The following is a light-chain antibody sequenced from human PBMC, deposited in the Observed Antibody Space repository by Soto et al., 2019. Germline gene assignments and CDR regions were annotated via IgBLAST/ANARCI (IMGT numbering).Light chain of an antibody. CDR2: DTS. Sequence: QTVVTQEPSLTVSPGGTVTLTCASSTGAVTSGHYPYWFQQKPGQAPRTLIYDTSNKHSWTPARFSGSLVGGKPALTLSGAQPEDEAEYFCLLSYGGARRVFGRGTQLTVL. V-gene: IGLV7-46*01. CDR3: LLSYGGARRV. J-gene: IGLJ2*01. CDR1: TGAVTSGHY.